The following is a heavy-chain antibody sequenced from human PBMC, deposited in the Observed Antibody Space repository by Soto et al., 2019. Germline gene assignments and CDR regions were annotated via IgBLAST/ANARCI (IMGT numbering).Heavy chain of an antibody. CDR2: ISGSGGST. Sequence: GGSLRLSCAASGFTFSSYAMSWVRQAPGKGLEWVSAISGSGGSTYYADSVKGRFTISRDNSKNTLYLQMNSLRAEDTAVYYCAKDRGSSRYYGYFQHWGQGTLVTVSS. V-gene: IGHV3-23*01. J-gene: IGHJ1*01. CDR1: GFTFSSYA. CDR3: AKDRGSSRYYGYFQH. D-gene: IGHD6-13*01.